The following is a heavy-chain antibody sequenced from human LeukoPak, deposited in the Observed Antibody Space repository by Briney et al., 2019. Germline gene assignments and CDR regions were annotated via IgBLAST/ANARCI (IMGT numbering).Heavy chain of an antibody. CDR3: AGYCGGDCPDTEIWFDP. Sequence: SETLSLTCAVYGGSFSSYYWGWIRQPPGKGLEWIGSIYYSGSTYYNPSLKSRVTISVDTSKNQFSLKLSSVTAADTAVYYCAGYCGGDCPDTEIWFDPWGQGTLVTVSS. J-gene: IGHJ5*02. V-gene: IGHV4-39*07. CDR2: IYYSGST. D-gene: IGHD2-21*02. CDR1: GGSFSSYY.